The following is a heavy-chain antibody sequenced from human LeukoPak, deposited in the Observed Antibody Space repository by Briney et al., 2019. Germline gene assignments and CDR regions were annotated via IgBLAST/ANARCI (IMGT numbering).Heavy chain of an antibody. CDR1: GDSISSYY. D-gene: IGHD3/OR15-3a*01. CDR3: ARLRDFWTDY. Sequence: PSETLSLTCTVSGDSISSYYWGWIRQPPGKGLEWIGSIYYSGSTYYNPSLKSRVTISVDTSKNQFSLKLSSVTAADTAVYYCARLRDFWTDYWGQGTLVTVSS. V-gene: IGHV4-39*01. J-gene: IGHJ4*02. CDR2: IYYSGST.